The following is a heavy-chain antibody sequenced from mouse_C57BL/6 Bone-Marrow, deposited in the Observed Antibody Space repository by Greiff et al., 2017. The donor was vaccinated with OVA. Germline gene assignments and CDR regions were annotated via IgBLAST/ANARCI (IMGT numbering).Heavy chain of an antibody. CDR1: GFTFSSYG. D-gene: IGHD1-1*01. CDR2: ISSGGSYT. Sequence: DVKLVESGGHLVKPGGSLKLSCAASGFTFSSYGMSWVRQTPDKRLEWVATISSGGSYTYYPDSVKGRFTISRDNAKNTLYLQMSSLKSEDTAMYYCARQRFTTVVARDWYFDVWGTGTTVTVSS. CDR3: ARQRFTTVVARDWYFDV. V-gene: IGHV5-6*02. J-gene: IGHJ1*03.